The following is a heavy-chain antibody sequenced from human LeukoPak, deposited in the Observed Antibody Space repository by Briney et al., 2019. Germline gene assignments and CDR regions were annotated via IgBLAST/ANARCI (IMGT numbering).Heavy chain of an antibody. CDR2: IQTSGNA. Sequence: SETLSLTCTVSGGSLSTYYWIWIRQPAGKGLEWIGRIQTSGNADYNPSLKSRVSMSVDTSKNQFSLRLRSVTAADTAVYYCARAAPLLVAPQDYWGQGTLVTVSS. D-gene: IGHD2-21*01. J-gene: IGHJ4*02. CDR1: GGSLSTYY. CDR3: ARAAPLLVAPQDY. V-gene: IGHV4-4*07.